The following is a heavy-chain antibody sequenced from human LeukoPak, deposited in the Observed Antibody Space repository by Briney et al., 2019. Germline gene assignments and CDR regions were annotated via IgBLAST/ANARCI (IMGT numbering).Heavy chain of an antibody. D-gene: IGHD5-24*01. CDR1: GFTFSRHT. CDR2: ISTGSHYI. Sequence: NPGGSLRLSCAASGFTFSRHTMNWVRQAPGKGLEWVSSISTGSHYINYADSVKGRFTISRDNAKNALYLQMNSLRAEDTGVYYCAGDFAEMATSIWGQGTLVAVSS. J-gene: IGHJ4*02. CDR3: AGDFAEMATSI. V-gene: IGHV3-21*06.